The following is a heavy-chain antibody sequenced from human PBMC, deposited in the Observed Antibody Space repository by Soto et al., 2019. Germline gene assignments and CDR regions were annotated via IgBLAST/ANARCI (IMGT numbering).Heavy chain of an antibody. J-gene: IGHJ4*02. CDR3: ARDGRSGYDYFDY. D-gene: IGHD5-12*01. CDR2: ISSSRSYI. V-gene: IGHV3-21*01. Sequence: EVQLVESGGGLVKPGGSLRLSCAASGFTFSSYSMNWVRQAPGKGLEWVSSISSSRSYIYYADSVKGRFTISRDNAKHSLYLQMNSLRAEDTAVYYCARDGRSGYDYFDYWGQGTLVTVSS. CDR1: GFTFSSYS.